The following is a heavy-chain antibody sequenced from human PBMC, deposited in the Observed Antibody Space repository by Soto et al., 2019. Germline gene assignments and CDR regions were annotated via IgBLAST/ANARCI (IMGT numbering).Heavy chain of an antibody. CDR3: AKDIIPDGGKTAPYYYYGMDV. J-gene: IGHJ6*02. V-gene: IGHV3-9*01. D-gene: IGHD2-15*01. CDR2: ISCNSVSI. CDR1: GFTFDEYD. Sequence: PLRLACPASGFTFDEYDMHWVRQAPGRGLEWVSGISCNSVSIGYADSVKGRFTISRDNAKNSLYLQMNSLRAEDTALYYCAKDIIPDGGKTAPYYYYGMDVWGQGTTVTVSS.